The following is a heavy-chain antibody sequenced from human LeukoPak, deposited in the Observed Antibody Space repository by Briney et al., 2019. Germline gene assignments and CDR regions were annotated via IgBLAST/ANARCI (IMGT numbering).Heavy chain of an antibody. Sequence: GRSLRLSYAASGFTFSSYAMHWVRQAPGKGLEWVAVISYDGSNKYYADSVKGRFTISRDNSKNTLYLQMNSLRAEDTAVYYCARVAAAGTLYWGQGTLVTVSS. J-gene: IGHJ4*02. CDR1: GFTFSSYA. D-gene: IGHD6-13*01. V-gene: IGHV3-30*04. CDR3: ARVAAAGTLY. CDR2: ISYDGSNK.